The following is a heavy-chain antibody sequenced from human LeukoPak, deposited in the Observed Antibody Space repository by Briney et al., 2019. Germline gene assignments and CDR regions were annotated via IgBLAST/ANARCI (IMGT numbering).Heavy chain of an antibody. CDR1: GFIFSNYA. CDR3: VKGPRPDITVAHTVEN. V-gene: IGHV3-23*01. J-gene: IGHJ4*02. CDR2: ISSRGDST. D-gene: IGHD6-19*01. Sequence: GGSLRLSGAASGFIFSNYAMRWVGQVPGRGLKWVSTISSRGDSTYVADSVKGRFTISRDNSKNSLYLQMNTVRAEDTAVYYCVKGPRPDITVAHTVENWGQGTLVTVSS.